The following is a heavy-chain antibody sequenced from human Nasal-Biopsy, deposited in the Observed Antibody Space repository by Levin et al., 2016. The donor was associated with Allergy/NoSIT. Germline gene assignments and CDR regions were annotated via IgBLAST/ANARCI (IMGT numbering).Heavy chain of an antibody. J-gene: IGHJ6*02. CDR2: IYYSGST. D-gene: IGHD4-23*01. CDR1: GDSISSGGYH. Sequence: SETLSLTCTVSGDSISSGGYHWSWIRQHPGKGLEWIGYIYYSGSTQYNPSLKSRVSISVDTSKNQFSLNLTSVTAADAAVYYCATHRVITRLGLYYGLDVWGQGTTVTVSS. V-gene: IGHV4-31*03. CDR3: ATHRVITRLGLYYGLDV.